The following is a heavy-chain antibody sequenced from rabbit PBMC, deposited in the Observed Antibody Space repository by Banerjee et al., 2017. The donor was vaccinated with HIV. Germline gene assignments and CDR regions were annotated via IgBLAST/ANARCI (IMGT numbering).Heavy chain of an antibody. CDR2: IYAGSSGST. CDR1: GFSFSSSYW. D-gene: IGHD6-1*01. Sequence: EESGGDLVKPEGSLTLTCTASGFSFSSSYWICWVRQAPGKGLEWIACIYAGSSGSTYYASWAKGRFTISKTSSTTVTLQMTSLTAADTATYFCARAPNTYVYAFALWGPGTLWSPS. J-gene: IGHJ4*01. CDR3: ARAPNTYVYAFAL. V-gene: IGHV1S45*01.